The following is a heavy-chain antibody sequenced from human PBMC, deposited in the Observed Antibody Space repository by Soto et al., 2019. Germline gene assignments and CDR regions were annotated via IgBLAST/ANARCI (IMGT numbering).Heavy chain of an antibody. Sequence: QVQLVQSGAEVKKPGSSVKVSCKASGGTFSSYAISWVRQAPGQGLEWMGGIIPIFGTANYAQKFQGRVTITADKSTSTAYMELSSLRSEDTAVYYCASQSGPYCSSTSCYTYGMDVWGQGTTVTVSS. V-gene: IGHV1-69*06. CDR3: ASQSGPYCSSTSCYTYGMDV. CDR1: GGTFSSYA. D-gene: IGHD2-2*02. CDR2: IIPIFGTA. J-gene: IGHJ6*02.